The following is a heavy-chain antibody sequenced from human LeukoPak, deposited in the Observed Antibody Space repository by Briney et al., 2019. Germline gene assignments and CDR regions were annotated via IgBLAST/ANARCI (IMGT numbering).Heavy chain of an antibody. CDR1: GFTFSTYA. Sequence: GGSLRLSCAASGFTFSTYAMSWVRQAPGKGLEWVSSISGSATNTYYADSVKGRFTISRDRSKNTLDLQMNSLRAEDTAVYYCAKARYYDSSGPFDYWGQGTLVTVSS. V-gene: IGHV3-23*01. D-gene: IGHD3-22*01. CDR2: ISGSATNT. CDR3: AKARYYDSSGPFDY. J-gene: IGHJ4*02.